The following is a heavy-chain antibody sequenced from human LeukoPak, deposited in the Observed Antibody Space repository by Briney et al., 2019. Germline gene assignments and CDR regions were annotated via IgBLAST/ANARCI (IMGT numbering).Heavy chain of an antibody. D-gene: IGHD2-21*02. CDR2: ISNGKT. Sequence: QSGGSLRLSCAASGFPFSSHAMSWVRQPPGKGLEWVSAISNGKTYYADSVRGRFTISRDDSKNTVYLQMSSLRDEDTALYYCVRQAGYCASVCLKSNWFDPWGQGTLVTVSS. CDR1: GFPFSSHA. CDR3: VRQAGYCASVCLKSNWFDP. J-gene: IGHJ5*02. V-gene: IGHV3-23*01.